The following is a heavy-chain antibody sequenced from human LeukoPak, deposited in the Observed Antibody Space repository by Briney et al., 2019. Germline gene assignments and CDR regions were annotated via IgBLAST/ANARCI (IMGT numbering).Heavy chain of an antibody. CDR3: ARETDYGDYASGY. Sequence: ASVKVSCKASGYTFTGYYMHWVRQAPGQGLEWMGWINPNSGGTNYAQKLQGRVTMTTDTSTSTAYMELRSLRSDDTAVYYCARETDYGDYASGYWGQGTLVTVSS. D-gene: IGHD4-17*01. V-gene: IGHV1-2*02. J-gene: IGHJ4*02. CDR1: GYTFTGYY. CDR2: INPNSGGT.